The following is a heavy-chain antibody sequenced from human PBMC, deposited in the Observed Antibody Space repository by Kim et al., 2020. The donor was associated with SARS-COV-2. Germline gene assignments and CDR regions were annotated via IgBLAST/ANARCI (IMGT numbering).Heavy chain of an antibody. J-gene: IGHJ3*02. CDR2: INAGNGNT. V-gene: IGHV1-3*01. D-gene: IGHD1-26*01. CDR1: GYTFTSYA. Sequence: ASVKVSCKASGYTFTSYAMHWVRQAPGQRLEWMGWINAGNGNTKYSQKFQGRVTITRDTSASTAYMELSSLRSEDTAVYYCARERGFVGAFDIWGQGTMVTVSS. CDR3: ARERGFVGAFDI.